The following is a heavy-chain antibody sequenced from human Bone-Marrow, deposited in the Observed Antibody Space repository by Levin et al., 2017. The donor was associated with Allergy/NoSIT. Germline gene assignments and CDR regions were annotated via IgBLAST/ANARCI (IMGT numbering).Heavy chain of an antibody. J-gene: IGHJ6*02. CDR3: AKVAADLYYYYGLDA. CDR1: GITFNNNA. Sequence: GGSLRLSCEASGITFNNNAMTWVRQAPGKGLEWVSTISGSGDTTYYADSVQGRFTISRDNSKNTVYLQMNSLRAEVTGIFFCAKVAADLYYYYGLDAWGQGTTVTVSS. D-gene: IGHD6-13*01. V-gene: IGHV3-23*01. CDR2: ISGSGDTT.